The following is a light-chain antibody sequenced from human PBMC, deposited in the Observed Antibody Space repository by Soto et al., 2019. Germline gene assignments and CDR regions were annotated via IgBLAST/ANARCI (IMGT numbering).Light chain of an antibody. CDR1: SSNIGAGYD. CDR3: QSYDSSLSGSYV. V-gene: IGLV1-40*01. Sequence: QSVLTQPPSVSGAPGQRVTISCTGSSSNIGAGYDGHWYQRLTGTAHKFIIYNNNNRPSGVTDRFSGSKSGTSASLAITGLQAEDEADYYCQSYDSSLSGSYVFGTGTKLTVL. CDR2: NNN. J-gene: IGLJ1*01.